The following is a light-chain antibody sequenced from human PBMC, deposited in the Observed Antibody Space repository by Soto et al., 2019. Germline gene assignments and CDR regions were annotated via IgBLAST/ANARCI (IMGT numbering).Light chain of an antibody. CDR2: DAS. J-gene: IGKJ4*01. CDR1: QSISTW. V-gene: IGKV1-5*01. CDR3: QQNYRTPLT. Sequence: DIQMTHSPSTLSATLGYRFTITGRASQSISTWLAWYQQKPGKAPKLLIYDASSLEVGVPSRFSGSGSGTHFTLTISSLQREDFATYYCQQNYRTPLTFGGGTKVDI.